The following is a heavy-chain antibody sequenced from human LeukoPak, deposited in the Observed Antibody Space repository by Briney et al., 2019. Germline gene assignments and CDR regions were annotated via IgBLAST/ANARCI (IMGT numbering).Heavy chain of an antibody. D-gene: IGHD6-13*01. J-gene: IGHJ4*02. CDR3: ARRPAAFDY. CDR2: IYTSGST. V-gene: IGHV4-61*02. Sequence: SETLSLTCTVSGGSISSGGYYWSWIRQPAGKGLEWIGRIYTSGSTNYNPSLKSRVTISVDTSKNQFSLKLSSVTAADTAVYYCARRPAAFDYWGQGTLVTVSS. CDR1: GGSISSGGYY.